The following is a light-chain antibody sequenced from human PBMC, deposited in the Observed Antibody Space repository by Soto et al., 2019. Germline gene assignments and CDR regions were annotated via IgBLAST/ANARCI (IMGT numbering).Light chain of an antibody. CDR3: SSYTSSSTWV. V-gene: IGLV2-14*01. Sequence: QSALTQPASVSGSPGQSITISCTGTGSDVGGYNSVSWYQQHPGKAPKLMIYEVSNRPSGVSNRFSGSKSGNTASLTISGLQAEDEADYYCSSYTSSSTWVFGGGTKVTVL. CDR1: GSDVGGYNS. CDR2: EVS. J-gene: IGLJ3*02.